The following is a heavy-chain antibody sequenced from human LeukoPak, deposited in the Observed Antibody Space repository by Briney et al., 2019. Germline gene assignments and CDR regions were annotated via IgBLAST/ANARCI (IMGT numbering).Heavy chain of an antibody. Sequence: TGGSLRLSCAASGFTFSDYSMNWVRQGPGMGLEWVSSISSESTYILYADSVKGRFTISRGNAKNSLYLQMDSLRAEDTAVYYCARFETVAAKPFEYWGQGALVTVSS. V-gene: IGHV3-21*01. J-gene: IGHJ4*02. CDR1: GFTFSDYS. CDR2: ISSESTYI. D-gene: IGHD6-19*01. CDR3: ARFETVAAKPFEY.